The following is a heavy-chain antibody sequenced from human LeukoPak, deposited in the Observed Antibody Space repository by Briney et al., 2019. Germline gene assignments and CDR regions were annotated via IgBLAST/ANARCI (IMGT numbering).Heavy chain of an antibody. CDR2: IYYSGST. Sequence: PSETLSLTCTVSGGSISSSTYYWGWIRQPPGKGLEWIGSIYYSGSTYYNPSLKSRVTISVDTSKNQFSLKLSSVTAADTAVYYCARALLYDFWSGPQVFDPWGQGTLVTVSS. CDR3: ARALLYDFWSGPQVFDP. V-gene: IGHV4-39*07. J-gene: IGHJ5*02. CDR1: GGSISSSTYY. D-gene: IGHD3-3*01.